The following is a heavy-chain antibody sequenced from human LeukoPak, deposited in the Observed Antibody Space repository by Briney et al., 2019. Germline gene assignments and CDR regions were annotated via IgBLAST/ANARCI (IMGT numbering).Heavy chain of an antibody. CDR2: IWYDGSNK. D-gene: IGHD2-21*02. CDR3: ARDRQDCYLDY. J-gene: IGHJ4*02. CDR1: AFIFSGHW. V-gene: IGHV3-33*08. Sequence: GGSLRLSCEGSAFIFSGHWMNWVRQTPGKGLEWVAVIWYDGSNKYYADSVKGRFTISRDNSKNTLYLQMNSLRAEDTAVYYCARDRQDCYLDYWGQGTLVTVSS.